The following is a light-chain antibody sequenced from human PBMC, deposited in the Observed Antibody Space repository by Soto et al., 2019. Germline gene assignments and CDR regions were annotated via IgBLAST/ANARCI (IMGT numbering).Light chain of an antibody. J-gene: IGKJ2*01. CDR2: RAS. CDR1: QNIYSN. CDR3: QQYNNWPMYT. V-gene: IGKV3-15*01. Sequence: IVMTQSPATLSVSPGERVTLSCRASQNIYSNIAWYQQRPGQAPRLLIYRASTRATGVPARFSGSGSGTDFTLTISSLQSEDFTVYYCQQYNNWPMYTFGQGTKLEIK.